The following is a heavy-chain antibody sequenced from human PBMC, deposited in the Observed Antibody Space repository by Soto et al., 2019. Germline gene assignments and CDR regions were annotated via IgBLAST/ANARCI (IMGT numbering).Heavy chain of an antibody. D-gene: IGHD2-2*01. Sequence: GGSLRLSCAAAGFSFSDIGMNWVRQAPGKGLEWVSSISSAGGHINYADSVKGRFIISGEIAMNALYLKSTSLRAEDTAMYFCARAVGCCGVSSCSPGYYFDSWGQGTLVTVSS. V-gene: IGHV3-21*01. J-gene: IGHJ4*02. CDR3: ARAVGCCGVSSCSPGYYFDS. CDR2: ISSAGGHI. CDR1: GFSFSDIG.